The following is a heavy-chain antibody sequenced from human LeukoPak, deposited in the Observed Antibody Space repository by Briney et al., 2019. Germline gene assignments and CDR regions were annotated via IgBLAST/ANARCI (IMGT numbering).Heavy chain of an antibody. V-gene: IGHV3-21*01. CDR1: GFTFSSYS. CDR2: ISSSSSSI. J-gene: IGHJ1*01. D-gene: IGHD1-26*01. CDR3: ARGGGSYVFQH. Sequence: GGSLRLSCAASGFTFSSYSMNWVRQAPGKGLEWVSSISSSSSSIYSADSVKGRFTISRDNAKNSLYLQMNSLRVEDTAVYYCARGGGSYVFQHWGQDTVVTVSS.